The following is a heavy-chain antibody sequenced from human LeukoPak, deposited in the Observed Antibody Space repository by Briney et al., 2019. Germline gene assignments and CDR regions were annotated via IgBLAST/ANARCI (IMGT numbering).Heavy chain of an antibody. CDR2: IYSGGTT. D-gene: IGHD6-13*01. V-gene: IGHV3-53*01. CDR3: ARGGYSSSWYHFDY. J-gene: IGHJ4*02. Sequence: PGGSLRLSCAASGFTVSSNYMSWVGQAQGKGLEWVSVIYSGGTTNYADSVKGRFTISRDNSKNTLFLQMNSLRAEDTAVYYCARGGYSSSWYHFDYWGQGTLVTVSS. CDR1: GFTVSSNY.